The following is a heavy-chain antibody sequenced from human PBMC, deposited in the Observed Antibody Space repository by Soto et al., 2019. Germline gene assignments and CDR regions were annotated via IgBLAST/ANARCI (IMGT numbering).Heavy chain of an antibody. CDR3: ARDEVWEYDRPYGMDV. Sequence: PSETLSLTCTVSGGSISSGGYYWSWIRQHPGKGLEWIGYIYYSGSTYYNPSLKSRVTISVDTSKNQFSLKLSSVTAADTAVYYCARDEVWEYDRPYGMDVWGQGTTVTVSS. J-gene: IGHJ6*02. V-gene: IGHV4-31*03. CDR2: IYYSGST. D-gene: IGHD3-22*01. CDR1: GGSISSGGYY.